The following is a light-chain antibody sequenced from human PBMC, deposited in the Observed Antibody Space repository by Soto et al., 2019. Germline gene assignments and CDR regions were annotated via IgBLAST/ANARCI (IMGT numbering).Light chain of an antibody. CDR2: DVT. CDR1: SSDVGDNYY. CDR3: SSYTSSSTLDV. J-gene: IGLJ1*01. Sequence: QSALTQPASVSGSPGQSITISCTGTSSDVGDNYYVSCYQQHPGKAPKLMIYDVTHRPSGISNRFSGSKSGNTASLTISGLQAEDEADYYCSSYTSSSTLDVFGTGTKLTVL. V-gene: IGLV2-14*01.